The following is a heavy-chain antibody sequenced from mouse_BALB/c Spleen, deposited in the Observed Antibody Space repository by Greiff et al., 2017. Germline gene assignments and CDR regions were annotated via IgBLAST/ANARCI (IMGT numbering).Heavy chain of an antibody. CDR3: APFLYFDY. J-gene: IGHJ2*01. Sequence: VQLKESGAELVKPGASVKLSCTASGFNIKDTYMHWVKQRPEQGLEWIGRIDPANGNTKYDPKFQGKATITADTSSNTAYLQLSSLTSEDTAVYYCAPFLYFDYWGQGTTLTVSS. CDR1: GFNIKDTY. V-gene: IGHV14-3*02. CDR2: IDPANGNT.